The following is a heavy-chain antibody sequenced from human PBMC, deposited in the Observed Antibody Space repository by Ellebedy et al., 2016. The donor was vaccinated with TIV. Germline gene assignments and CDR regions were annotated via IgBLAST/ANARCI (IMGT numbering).Heavy chain of an antibody. J-gene: IGHJ5*02. V-gene: IGHV1-46*04. CDR1: GYTFTSYY. CDR3: ARAPRSDYTTNWFDP. D-gene: IGHD4-11*01. Sequence: ASVKVSCKASGYTFTSYYMHWVRQAPGQGLEWMGIINPSGGSTSYAQKLQGRVTMTRDTSTSTVYMELSSLRSEDTAVYYCARAPRSDYTTNWFDPWGQGTLVTVSS. CDR2: INPSGGST.